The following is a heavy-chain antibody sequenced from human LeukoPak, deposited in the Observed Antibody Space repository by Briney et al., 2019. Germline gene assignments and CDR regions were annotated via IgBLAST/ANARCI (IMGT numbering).Heavy chain of an antibody. CDR1: GDSISSSSYY. CDR3: ARESYHWLALDY. Sequence: SETLSLTCTVSGDSISSSSYYWGWIRQPPGKGLEWIGIIYYSGSTNYNPSLKSRVTISVDTSKNQFSLKLSSVTAADTAVYYCARESYHWLALDYWGQGTLVTVSS. D-gene: IGHD6-19*01. J-gene: IGHJ4*02. CDR2: IYYSGST. V-gene: IGHV4-39*07.